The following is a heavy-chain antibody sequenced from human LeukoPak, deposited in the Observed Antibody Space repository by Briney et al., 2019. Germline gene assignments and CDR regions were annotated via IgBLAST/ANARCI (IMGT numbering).Heavy chain of an antibody. CDR1: GGSISSGGYS. CDR3: ARGRGYCSSTSCYTGPYYYYYYGMDV. J-gene: IGHJ6*02. D-gene: IGHD2-2*02. CDR2: IYHSGST. V-gene: IGHV4-30-2*01. Sequence: SETLSLTRAVSGGSISSGGYSWSWIRQPPGKSLEWIGYIYHSGSTYYNPSLKSRVTISVDRSKNQFSLKLSSVTAADTAVYYCARGRGYCSSTSCYTGPYYYYYYGMDVWGQGTTVTVSS.